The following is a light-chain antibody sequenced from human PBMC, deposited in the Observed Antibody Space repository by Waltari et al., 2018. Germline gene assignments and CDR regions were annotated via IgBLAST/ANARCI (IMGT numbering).Light chain of an antibody. Sequence: EIVMTQSPATLSVSPGEGATLSCRASQNVANNLAWYQQNSGQAPRLLIYGASTRATGIPVRFSGSGSGTEFALTISSLQSEDSAVYYCQHYSDLPLTFGGGTKVEI. CDR3: QHYSDLPLT. V-gene: IGKV3D-15*01. CDR1: QNVANN. J-gene: IGKJ4*01. CDR2: GAS.